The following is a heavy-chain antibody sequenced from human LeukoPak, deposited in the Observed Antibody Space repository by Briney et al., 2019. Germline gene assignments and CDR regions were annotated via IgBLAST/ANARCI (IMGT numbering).Heavy chain of an antibody. J-gene: IGHJ6*02. CDR1: GFTFDDYA. CDR3: ARIQNRYYYGMDV. D-gene: IGHD2/OR15-2a*01. Sequence: GGSLRLSCAASGFTFDDYAMHWVRHAPGKGLEWVSGISWNSGSIGYADSVKGRFTISRDNAKNSLYLQMNSLRAEDTALYYCARIQNRYYYGMDVWGQGTTVTVSS. V-gene: IGHV3-9*01. CDR2: ISWNSGSI.